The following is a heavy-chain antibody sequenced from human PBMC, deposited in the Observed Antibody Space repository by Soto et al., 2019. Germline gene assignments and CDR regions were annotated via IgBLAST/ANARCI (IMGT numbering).Heavy chain of an antibody. CDR3: ARADNWNYGGAAFDI. CDR2: TYYRSKWYN. V-gene: IGHV6-1*01. D-gene: IGHD1-7*01. Sequence: SQXLSLTCSISGDSVSSNRAAWNWIRQSPSRGLEWLGRTYYRSKWYNDYAVSVKSRITINPDTSKNPFSLQLNSVTPQDTAVYYCARADNWNYGGAAFDIWGQGTMVTVSS. J-gene: IGHJ3*02. CDR1: GDSVSSNRAA.